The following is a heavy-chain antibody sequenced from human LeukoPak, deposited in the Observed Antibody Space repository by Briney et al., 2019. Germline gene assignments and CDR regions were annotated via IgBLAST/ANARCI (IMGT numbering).Heavy chain of an antibody. CDR2: IKQDGSEK. J-gene: IGHJ4*02. CDR1: GFTFSSYW. Sequence: GGSLRLSCAASGFTFSSYWMSWVRQAPGKGLEWVANIKQDGSEKYYVDSVKGRFTISRDNAKNSLYLQMNSLRAEDTAVYYCARVADPWFGELWTLDYWGQGTLVTVSS. V-gene: IGHV3-7*01. D-gene: IGHD3-10*01. CDR3: ARVADPWFGELWTLDY.